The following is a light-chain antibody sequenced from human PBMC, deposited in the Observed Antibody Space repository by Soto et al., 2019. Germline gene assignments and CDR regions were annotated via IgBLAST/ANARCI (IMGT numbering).Light chain of an antibody. J-gene: IGLJ2*01. CDR3: QVWDRSSAHVV. V-gene: IGLV3-21*04. CDR1: NIGGKS. CDR2: YDS. Sequence: SYELTQPPSVSVAPGKTARITCEETNIGGKSVAWYQQKPGQAPVLVIYYDSDRPSGIPERFSGSNSGNTATLTITRVEAGDEADYYCQVWDRSSAHVVFGGGTKLTVL.